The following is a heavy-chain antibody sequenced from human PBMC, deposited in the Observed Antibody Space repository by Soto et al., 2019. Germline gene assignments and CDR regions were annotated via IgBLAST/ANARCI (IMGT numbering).Heavy chain of an antibody. D-gene: IGHD5-18*01. CDR1: GYTFTSYY. CDR3: ARGIYLVDTAMVGGMDV. Sequence: GASVKVSCKASGYTFTSYYMHWVRQAPGQGLEWMGIINPSGGSTSYAQKFQGRVTMTRDTSTSTVYMELSSLRSEDTAVYYCARGIYLVDTAMVGGMDVWGQGTTVTVSS. CDR2: INPSGGST. V-gene: IGHV1-46*03. J-gene: IGHJ6*02.